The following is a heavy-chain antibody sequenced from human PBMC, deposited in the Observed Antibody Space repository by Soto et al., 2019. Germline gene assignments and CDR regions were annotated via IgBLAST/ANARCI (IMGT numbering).Heavy chain of an antibody. CDR2: ISGSGGST. D-gene: IGHD2-15*01. V-gene: IGHV3-23*01. CDR1: GFTFSSYA. Sequence: GSLRLSCAASGFTFSSYAMSWVRQAPGKGMAWVAAISGSGGSTYYADSVKGRFTISRENSKNTLYLQMNSLRAEDAAVYYCAKDLVGSNADYYDYWGQGTLVTVSS. CDR3: AKDLVGSNADYYDY. J-gene: IGHJ4*02.